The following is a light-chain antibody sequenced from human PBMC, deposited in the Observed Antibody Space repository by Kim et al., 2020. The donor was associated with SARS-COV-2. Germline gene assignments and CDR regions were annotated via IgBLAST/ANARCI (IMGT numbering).Light chain of an antibody. J-gene: IGLJ3*02. V-gene: IGLV3-21*04. CDR1: NIGDKS. Sequence: PGQTARITCGENNIGDKSVPWYQQKPGQAPMVVIHYDSDRPSGIPERISGSNSGNTATLTISRVEAGDEADYYWQLWDTTSDHPGVFGGGTKLTVL. CDR2: YDS. CDR3: QLWDTTSDHPGV.